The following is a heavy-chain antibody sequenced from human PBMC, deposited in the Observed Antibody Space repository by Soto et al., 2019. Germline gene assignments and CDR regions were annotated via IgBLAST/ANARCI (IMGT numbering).Heavy chain of an antibody. CDR1: GYTFTSYR. Sequence: QVQLVQSGAEVKKPGASVKVSCKASGYTFTSYRISWVRQAPGQGLEWMGWISAYNGDTKYAQKLQGRATMTTDTSTSTDYMELRSLTSDDTAVYYCGRADYGDDDYWGQGTLVTVSS. CDR3: GRADYGDDDY. D-gene: IGHD4-17*01. J-gene: IGHJ4*02. V-gene: IGHV1-18*01. CDR2: ISAYNGDT.